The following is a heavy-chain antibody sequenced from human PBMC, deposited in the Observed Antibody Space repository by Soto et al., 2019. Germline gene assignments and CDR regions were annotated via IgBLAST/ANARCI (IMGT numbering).Heavy chain of an antibody. D-gene: IGHD2-21*01. J-gene: IGHJ5*02. CDR1: VFTISTFA. CDR2: IVGIGSEI. Sequence: PGGTLRLSGAAAVFTISTFAMTWVRQAPGKGLECVCGIVGIGSEIHYADSVKGRFTISKDNSKNTLYLQMDNLRDEDTAVYYCAKDAVYNDGLWLMDSWGQGTLVIVSS. CDR3: AKDAVYNDGLWLMDS. V-gene: IGHV3-23*01.